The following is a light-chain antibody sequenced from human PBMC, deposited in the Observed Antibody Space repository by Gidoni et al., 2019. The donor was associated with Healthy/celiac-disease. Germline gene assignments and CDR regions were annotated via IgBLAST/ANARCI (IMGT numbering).Light chain of an antibody. CDR1: QSVSSY. CDR2: DAS. V-gene: IGKV3-11*01. CDR3: QQRSNWPLT. Sequence: ELVLTHSPAPLSLSPGERATLSCSASQSVSSYLAWYQQKPGQAPRLLIYDASNRATGIPARCSGSGSGTDFKITISSIETEDFAVYYCQQRSNWPLTFGGGTKVESK. J-gene: IGKJ4*01.